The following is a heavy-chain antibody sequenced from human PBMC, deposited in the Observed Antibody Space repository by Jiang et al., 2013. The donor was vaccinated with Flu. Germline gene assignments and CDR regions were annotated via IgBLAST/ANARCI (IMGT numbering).Heavy chain of an antibody. D-gene: IGHD3-10*01. Sequence: ISSSGSTIYYADSVKGRFTISRDNAKNSLYLQMNSLRAEDTAVYYCARDHLPPSFDGTRWVEVLSGKYRGAQVAFDIWGQGTMVTVSS. CDR3: ARDHLPPSFDGTRWVEVLSGKYRGAQVAFDI. J-gene: IGHJ3*02. V-gene: IGHV3-48*03. CDR2: ISSSGSTI.